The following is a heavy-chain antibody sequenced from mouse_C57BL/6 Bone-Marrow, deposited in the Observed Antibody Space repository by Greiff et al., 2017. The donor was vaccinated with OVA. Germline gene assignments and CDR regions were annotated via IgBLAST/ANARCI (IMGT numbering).Heavy chain of an antibody. V-gene: IGHV5-12*01. CDR3: ASPYWDLAWFAY. D-gene: IGHD4-1*01. Sequence: EVKVEESGGGLVQPGGSLKLSCAASGFTFSDYYMYWVRQTPEKRLEWVAYISNGGGSTYYPDTVKGRFTISRDNAKNTLYLQMSRLKSEDTAMYYCASPYWDLAWFAYWGQGTLVTVSA. CDR2: ISNGGGST. CDR1: GFTFSDYY. J-gene: IGHJ3*01.